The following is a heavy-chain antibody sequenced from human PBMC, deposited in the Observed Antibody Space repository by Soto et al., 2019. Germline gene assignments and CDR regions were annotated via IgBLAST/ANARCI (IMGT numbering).Heavy chain of an antibody. J-gene: IGHJ4*02. V-gene: IGHV4-39*01. CDR3: GRVLDGRWLVIDS. Sequence: SETLSLTCTVSGDSISSSSSYWGWIRQPPGKGLEWIGSIYYTGTTYYNPSLKSRVTVTVDTSKKQFSLKLTSVTAADTAVYYCGRVLDGRWLVIDSWGQGTLVTVSS. CDR1: GDSISSSSSY. CDR2: IYYTGTT. D-gene: IGHD6-6*01.